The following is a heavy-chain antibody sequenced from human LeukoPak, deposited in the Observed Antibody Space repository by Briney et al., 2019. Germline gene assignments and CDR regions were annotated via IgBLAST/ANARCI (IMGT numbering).Heavy chain of an antibody. J-gene: IGHJ5*02. D-gene: IGHD2-15*01. CDR3: ARESTQGDIVVVVAATRGSSWFDP. CDR1: GYSFTDYY. CDR2: VDPNSGGT. Sequence: GASVMVSCKTSGYSFTDYYIHWVRQAPGHGLEWMGWVDPNSGGTNYAQKFQGRVTMTRDTSISTAYMELSRLRSDDTAVYYCARESTQGDIVVVVAATRGSSWFDPWGQGTLVTVSS. V-gene: IGHV1-2*02.